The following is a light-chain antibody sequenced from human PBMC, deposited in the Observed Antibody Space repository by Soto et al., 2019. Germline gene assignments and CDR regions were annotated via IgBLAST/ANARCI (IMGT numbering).Light chain of an antibody. CDR3: SSHTSSASVV. J-gene: IGLJ2*01. CDR1: SSDIGAHDY. Sequence: QSVLTQPASVSGSPGQSITISCTGTSSDIGAHDYVSWYRQHPGKAPKLLIYDVTNRPSGVSPRFSGSKSANTASLTISGLQVEDESDYYCSSHTSSASVVFGGGTKLTVL. V-gene: IGLV2-14*01. CDR2: DVT.